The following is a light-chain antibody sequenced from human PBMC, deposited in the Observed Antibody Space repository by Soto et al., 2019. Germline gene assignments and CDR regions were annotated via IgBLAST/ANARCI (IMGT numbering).Light chain of an antibody. CDR2: DAS. Sequence: EIVLPQSPAPLSLSPGERATLSCRASQSVSRYLAWYQQKPGQAPRLLIYDASNRATGIPARFSGSGSGTDFTLTISSLEPEDFAVYYCQQRSILLTFGGGTKVEIK. V-gene: IGKV3-11*01. J-gene: IGKJ4*01. CDR3: QQRSILLT. CDR1: QSVSRY.